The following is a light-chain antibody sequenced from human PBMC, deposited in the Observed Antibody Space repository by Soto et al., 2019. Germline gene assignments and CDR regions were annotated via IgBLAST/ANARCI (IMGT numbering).Light chain of an antibody. V-gene: IGKV3D-15*01. J-gene: IGKJ1*01. CDR2: DAS. Sequence: EIVMTQSPATLSLSPGERATLSCGASQSVRSNLAWYQQKPGQAPRLLIYDASTRDTGIPARFSGSGSGTEFTLTISSLQPDDFATYYCQQYNSYSPWTFGQGTKVDIK. CDR3: QQYNSYSPWT. CDR1: QSVRSN.